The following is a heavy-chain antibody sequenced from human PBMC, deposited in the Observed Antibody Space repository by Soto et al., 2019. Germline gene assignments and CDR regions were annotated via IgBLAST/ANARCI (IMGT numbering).Heavy chain of an antibody. Sequence: QVQLQQWGAGLLKPSETLSLTCAVYGGSFSGYYWSWIRQPPGKGLEWIGEINHSGSTNYNRSLKSRVSISVEESTEPSSLPLRSVNAADTAVYYCARGELVSRGYLGNWGQGHLLTVSS. CDR3: ARGELVSRGYLGN. CDR2: INHSGST. J-gene: IGHJ4*02. V-gene: IGHV4-34*01. D-gene: IGHD3-16*01. CDR1: GGSFSGYY.